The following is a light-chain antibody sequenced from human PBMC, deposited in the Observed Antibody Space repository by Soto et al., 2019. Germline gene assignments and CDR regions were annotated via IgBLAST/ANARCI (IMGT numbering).Light chain of an antibody. CDR1: TSDVGGYNY. Sequence: QSALTQPPSASGSPGQSVAISCTGTTSDVGGYNYVSWYQQHPGKAPKLIIYDVSKRPSGVPDRFSGSKSGNTASLTVSGLQGEDEADYYCSTYVASNTLAFGGGTMLTVL. CDR3: STYVASNTLA. V-gene: IGLV2-8*01. J-gene: IGLJ2*01. CDR2: DVS.